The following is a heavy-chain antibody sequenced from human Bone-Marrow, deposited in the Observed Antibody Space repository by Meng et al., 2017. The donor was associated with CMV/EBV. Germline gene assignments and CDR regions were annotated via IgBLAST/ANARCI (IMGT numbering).Heavy chain of an antibody. CDR1: GGSISSYY. V-gene: IGHV4-59*01. D-gene: IGHD1-26*01. Sequence: SETLSPTCTVSGGSISSYYWNWIRQPPGKGLEWIGYIYYSGSTNYNPSLKSRVTISGDTSKNQFSLKLSSVTAADTAVYYCARSGSYRSILFDFWGQGTLVTVSS. CDR2: IYYSGST. J-gene: IGHJ4*02. CDR3: ARSGSYRSILFDF.